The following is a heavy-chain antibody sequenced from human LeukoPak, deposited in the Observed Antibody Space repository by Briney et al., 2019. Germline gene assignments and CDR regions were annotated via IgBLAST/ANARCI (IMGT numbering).Heavy chain of an antibody. CDR1: GGSIRGYY. D-gene: IGHD3-22*01. Sequence: PSETLSLTCTVSGGSIRGYYWSWIRQPPGKGLEWIGYISYSGSTNYNPSLKSRVTISVDFSLKVRSVTAADTAVYYCARLTYDSSGSPYVFDYWGQGTLVTVSS. J-gene: IGHJ4*02. CDR3: ARLTYDSSGSPYVFDY. CDR2: ISYSGST. V-gene: IGHV4-59*08.